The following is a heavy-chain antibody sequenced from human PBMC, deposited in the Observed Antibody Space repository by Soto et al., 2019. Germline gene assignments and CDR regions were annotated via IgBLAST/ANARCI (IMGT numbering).Heavy chain of an antibody. CDR3: ARGEMTTVVTDEYYYYGMDV. J-gene: IGHJ6*02. CDR1: GGSISSGGYY. D-gene: IGHD4-17*01. Sequence: SETLSLTCTVSGGSISSGGYYWSWIRQHPGKGLEWIGYIYYSGSTYYNPSLKSRVTISVDTSKNQFSLKLSSVTAADTAVYYCARGEMTTVVTDEYYYYGMDVWGQGTTVTVSS. V-gene: IGHV4-31*03. CDR2: IYYSGST.